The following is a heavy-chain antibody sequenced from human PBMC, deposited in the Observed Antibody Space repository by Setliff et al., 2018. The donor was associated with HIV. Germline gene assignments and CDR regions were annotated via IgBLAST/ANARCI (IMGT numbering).Heavy chain of an antibody. V-gene: IGHV4-39*01. J-gene: IGHJ4*02. CDR2: IYYSGSD. D-gene: IGHD5-12*01. CDR3: ARHDSGYGPFDT. CDR1: GGSVTAYNYF. Sequence: TSETLSLTCTVSGGSVTAYNYFWGWIRQPPGKGLEWIACIYYSGSDYYNPANKGRVTVSVDTSKNQFSLKLNSVTAADTAVYYCARHDSGYGPFDTGGQGTLVTVSS.